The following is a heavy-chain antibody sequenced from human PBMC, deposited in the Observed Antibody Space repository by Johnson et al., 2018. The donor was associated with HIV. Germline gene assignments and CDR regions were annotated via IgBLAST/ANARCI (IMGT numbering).Heavy chain of an antibody. CDR3: AKDQYSNYAWSAFDI. J-gene: IGHJ3*02. V-gene: IGHV3-23*04. D-gene: IGHD4-11*01. CDR2: ISWNSGKI. Sequence: VQLVESGGGLVQPGGSLRLSCAASGFTFSSYAMSWVRQAPGKGLEWVSAISWNSGKIDYGGSVKGRFTISRDNSKNTLYLQMNSLRAEDTAVYYCAKDQYSNYAWSAFDIWGQGTMVTVSS. CDR1: GFTFSSYA.